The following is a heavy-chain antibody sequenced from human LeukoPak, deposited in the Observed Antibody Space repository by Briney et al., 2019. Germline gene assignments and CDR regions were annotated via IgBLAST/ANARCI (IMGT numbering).Heavy chain of an antibody. CDR3: ARGAPGSYCSGGSCPYFDY. V-gene: IGHV1-8*01. D-gene: IGHD2-15*01. CDR1: GYTFPSYD. J-gene: IGHJ4*02. Sequence: GASVKVSCKATGYTFPSYDINWVRQATGQGVEWMGWVNPNSGHTGYAQKFQGRVTMTRNTSISTAYMELSSLRSEDTAVYYCARGAPGSYCSGGSCPYFDYWGQGTLVSVSS. CDR2: VNPNSGHT.